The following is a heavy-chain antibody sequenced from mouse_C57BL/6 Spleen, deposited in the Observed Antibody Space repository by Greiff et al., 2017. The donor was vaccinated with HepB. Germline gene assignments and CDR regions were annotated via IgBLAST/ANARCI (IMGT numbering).Heavy chain of an antibody. Sequence: EVMLVESGGGLVKPGGSLKLSCAASGFTFSSYAMSWVRQTPEKRLEWVATISDGGSYTYYPDNVKGRFTISRDNAKNNLYLQMSHLKSEDTAMYYCARDRSYYGNSWFAYWGKGTLVTVSA. CDR2: ISDGGSYT. J-gene: IGHJ3*01. CDR3: ARDRSYYGNSWFAY. V-gene: IGHV5-4*01. CDR1: GFTFSSYA. D-gene: IGHD2-1*01.